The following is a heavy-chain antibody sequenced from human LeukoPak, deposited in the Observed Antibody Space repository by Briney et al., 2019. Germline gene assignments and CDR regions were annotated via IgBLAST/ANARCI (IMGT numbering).Heavy chain of an antibody. CDR3: ARGPNRSYFDY. CDR2: IYYSGST. D-gene: IGHD1-14*01. CDR1: GFTFSSYE. J-gene: IGHJ4*02. Sequence: GSLRLSCAASGFTFSSYEMNWIRQPPGKGLEWIGSIYYSGSTYYNPSLKSRVTISVDTSKNQFSLKLSSVTAADTAVYYCARGPNRSYFDYWGQGTLVTVSS. V-gene: IGHV4-39*07.